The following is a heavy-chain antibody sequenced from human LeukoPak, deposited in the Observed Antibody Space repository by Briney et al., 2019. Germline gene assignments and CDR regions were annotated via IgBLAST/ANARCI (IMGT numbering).Heavy chain of an antibody. CDR1: GGSIGSSSYY. D-gene: IGHD3-10*01. CDR2: IYYSGST. Sequence: KPSETLSLTCTVSGGSIGSSSYYWGWIRQPPGKGLEWIGSIYYSGSTYYNPSLKSRVTISVDTSKNQFSLKLSSVTAADTAVYYCARGILWFGELLPYYFDYWGQGTLVTVSS. V-gene: IGHV4-39*07. CDR3: ARGILWFGELLPYYFDY. J-gene: IGHJ4*02.